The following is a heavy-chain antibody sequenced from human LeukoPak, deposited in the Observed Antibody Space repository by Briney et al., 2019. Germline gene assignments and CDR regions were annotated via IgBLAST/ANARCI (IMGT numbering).Heavy chain of an antibody. V-gene: IGHV3-23*01. D-gene: IGHD3-22*01. CDR2: ISGSGGST. CDR3: AKNYYDSSGYSYYFDY. CDR1: GFTFSSYW. Sequence: GGSLRLSCAVSGFTFSSYWMSWVRQAPGKGLEWVSAISGSGGSTYYADSVKGRFTISRDNSKNTLYLQMNSLRAEDTAVYYCAKNYYDSSGYSYYFDYWGQGTLVTVSS. J-gene: IGHJ4*02.